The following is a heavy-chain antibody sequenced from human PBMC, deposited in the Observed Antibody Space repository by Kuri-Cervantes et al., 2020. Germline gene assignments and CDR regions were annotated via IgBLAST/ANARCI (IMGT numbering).Heavy chain of an antibody. Sequence: GGSLRLSCAASGFSFSSYGMSWVRQAPGKGLEYISVIYSGGDTYYADSVKGRFTISRDNSKNTLYLQMNSLRAEDTAVYYCAREDTYYDFWSGYNNWFDPWGQGTLVTVSS. CDR2: IYSGGDT. D-gene: IGHD3-3*01. CDR3: AREDTYYDFWSGYNNWFDP. CDR1: GFSFSSYG. J-gene: IGHJ5*02. V-gene: IGHV3-66*01.